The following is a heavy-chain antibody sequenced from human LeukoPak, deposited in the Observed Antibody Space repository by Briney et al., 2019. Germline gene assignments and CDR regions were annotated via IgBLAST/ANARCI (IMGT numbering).Heavy chain of an antibody. D-gene: IGHD2-8*02. V-gene: IGHV4-34*01. Sequence: PSETLSLTCAVYGGSFSDYYWSWIRQPPGKGLEWIGEINHSGSTNYNPSLKSRVPISVDTSKNQFSLKLSSVTAADTALYYCARGLVEYQYAAGNFFRWARPHGYGLDVWGQGTTVTVSS. CDR3: ARGLVEYQYAAGNFFRWARPHGYGLDV. CDR2: INHSGST. J-gene: IGHJ6*02. CDR1: GGSFSDYY.